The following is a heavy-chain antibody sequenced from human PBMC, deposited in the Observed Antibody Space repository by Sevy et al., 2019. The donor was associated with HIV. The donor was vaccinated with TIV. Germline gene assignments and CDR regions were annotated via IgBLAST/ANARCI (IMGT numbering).Heavy chain of an antibody. V-gene: IGHV3-30-3*01. CDR2: ISYDGSNK. CDR3: AREYYDILTGYGNDAFDI. CDR1: GFTFSSYA. J-gene: IGHJ3*02. D-gene: IGHD3-9*01. Sequence: GSLRLSCAASGFTFSSYAMHWVRQAPGKGLECVAVISYDGSNKYYADSVKGRFTISRDNSKNTLYLQMNSLRAEDTAVYYCAREYYDILTGYGNDAFDIWGQGTMVTVSS.